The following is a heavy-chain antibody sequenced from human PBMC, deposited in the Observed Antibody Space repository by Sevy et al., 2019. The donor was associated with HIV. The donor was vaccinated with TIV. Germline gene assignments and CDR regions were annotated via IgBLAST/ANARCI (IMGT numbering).Heavy chain of an antibody. D-gene: IGHD2-2*02. CDR1: GDSINTYY. J-gene: IGHJ4*02. CDR2: VSHSGNT. V-gene: IGHV4-59*08. CDR3: ARLRWDLVVVPGATPGCYFDS. Sequence: SETLSLTYTVSGDSINTYYWSWIRQPPGKGLEWIGYVSHSGNTKYNPSLKSRVSMSVDTSTNQFSLKVKSVTAADTAVYYCARLRWDLVVVPGATPGCYFDSWGQGTLVTVSS.